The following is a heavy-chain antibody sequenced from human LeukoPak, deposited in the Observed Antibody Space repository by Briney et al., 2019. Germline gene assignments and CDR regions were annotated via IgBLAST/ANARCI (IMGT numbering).Heavy chain of an antibody. CDR2: INPNSGGT. Sequence: ASVKVSCKASGYTFTGYYMHRVRQAPGQGLEWMGWINPNSGGTNYAQKFRGWVTMTRDTSISTAYMELSRLRSDDTAVYYCARASDILTGELIDYWGQGTLVTVSS. V-gene: IGHV1-2*04. CDR1: GYTFTGYY. CDR3: ARASDILTGELIDY. J-gene: IGHJ4*02. D-gene: IGHD3-9*01.